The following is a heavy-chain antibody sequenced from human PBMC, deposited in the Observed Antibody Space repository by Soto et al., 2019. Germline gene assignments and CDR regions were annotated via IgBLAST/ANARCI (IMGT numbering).Heavy chain of an antibody. CDR3: ARDAVTKRDFYYYGMDV. J-gene: IGHJ6*02. Sequence: QVQLQESGPGLVKPSQTLSLTCTVSGGSIRNSGYYWSWISQHPGKGLEWIGYISYSGSTDYAPSLNSRVTMSVDTSKNQFSLKLSSVTAADTAVYYCARDAVTKRDFYYYGMDVWGRGTTVTVSS. D-gene: IGHD4-4*01. CDR1: GGSIRNSGYY. V-gene: IGHV4-31*03. CDR2: ISYSGST.